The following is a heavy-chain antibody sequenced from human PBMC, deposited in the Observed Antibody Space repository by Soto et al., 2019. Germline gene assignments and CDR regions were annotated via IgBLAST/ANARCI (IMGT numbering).Heavy chain of an antibody. D-gene: IGHD6-6*01. V-gene: IGHV1-69*01. CDR1: GGTFSSYA. CDR2: IIPIFGTA. Sequence: QVQLVQSGAEVKKPGSSVKVSCKASGGTFSSYAISWVRQAPGQGLEWMGGIIPIFGTANYAQKFQGRVTITADESTSTAYMELSSLRSEDTAVYYGATKYSSSYYYYDYGMDVWGQGTTVTVAS. CDR3: ATKYSSSYYYYDYGMDV. J-gene: IGHJ6*02.